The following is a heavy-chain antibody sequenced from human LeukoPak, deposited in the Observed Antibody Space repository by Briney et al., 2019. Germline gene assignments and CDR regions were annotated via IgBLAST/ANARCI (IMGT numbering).Heavy chain of an antibody. V-gene: IGHV3-30*02. CDR2: IRYDGSNK. CDR1: GFTFSSYG. Sequence: GGSLRLSCAASGFTFSSYGMHWVRQAPGKGLEWVTFIRYDGSNKYYADSVKGRFTISRDNSKNTLYLQMNSLRAEDTAVYYCARQTVVVDAFDIWGQGTMVTVSS. D-gene: IGHD3-22*01. CDR3: ARQTVVVDAFDI. J-gene: IGHJ3*02.